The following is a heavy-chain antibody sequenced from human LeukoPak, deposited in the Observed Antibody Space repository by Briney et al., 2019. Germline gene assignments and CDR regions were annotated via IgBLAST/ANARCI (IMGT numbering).Heavy chain of an antibody. CDR2: IYYSGST. D-gene: IGHD2-2*01. V-gene: IGHV4-39*01. CDR3: ARQVVVPAAGFDY. CDR1: GGSISSSSYY. Sequence: SETLSLTCTVSGGSISSSSYYWGWLRQPPGKGLEWIGSIYYSGSTYYNPSLKSRVTISVDTSKNQFSLKLSSVTAADTAVYYCARQVVVPAAGFDYWGQGTLVTVSS. J-gene: IGHJ4*02.